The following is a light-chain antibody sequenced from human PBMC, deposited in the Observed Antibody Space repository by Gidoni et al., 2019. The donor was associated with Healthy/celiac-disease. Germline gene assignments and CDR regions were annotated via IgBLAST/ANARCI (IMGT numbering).Light chain of an antibody. J-gene: IGKJ4*01. CDR3: QQSYSTPLT. CDR2: AAS. Sequence: DIQMTQSPASLSASVGDRVTITCRASQSISSYLNWYQQKPGKAPKLLIYAASSSQSGVPSRFSGSGSGTDFTLTISSLQPEDFATYYCQQSYSTPLTFXGXTKVXIK. V-gene: IGKV1-39*01. CDR1: QSISSY.